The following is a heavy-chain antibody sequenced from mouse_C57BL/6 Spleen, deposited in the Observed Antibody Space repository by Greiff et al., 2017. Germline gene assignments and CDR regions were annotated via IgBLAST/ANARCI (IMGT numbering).Heavy chain of an antibody. J-gene: IGHJ4*01. V-gene: IGHV1-15*01. CDR1: GYTFTDYE. CDR3: TRRQDGGGDYYAMDY. D-gene: IGHD6-1*01. CDR2: IDPETGGT. Sequence: QVQLQQSGAELVRPGASVTLSCKASGYTFTDYEMHWVKQTPVHGLEWIGAIDPETGGTAYNQKFKGKAILTADKSSSTAYMELRSLTSEDSAIYYCTRRQDGGGDYYAMDYWGQGTSVTVSS.